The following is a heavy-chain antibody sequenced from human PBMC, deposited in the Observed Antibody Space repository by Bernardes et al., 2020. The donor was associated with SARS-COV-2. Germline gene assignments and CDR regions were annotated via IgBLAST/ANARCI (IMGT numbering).Heavy chain of an antibody. V-gene: IGHV5-51*01. CDR2: IYPGDSDT. CDR1: DYTFTNYW. D-gene: IGHD4-17*01. Sequence: GESLKISCKGSDYTFTNYWIGWVRQMPGKGLEWMGIIYPGDSDTKYSPSFQGRVTISADKSVNTAYLQWSSLKASDTAIYYGARRRYGDFGVDVWGQGTTVTVSS. CDR3: ARRRYGDFGVDV. J-gene: IGHJ6*02.